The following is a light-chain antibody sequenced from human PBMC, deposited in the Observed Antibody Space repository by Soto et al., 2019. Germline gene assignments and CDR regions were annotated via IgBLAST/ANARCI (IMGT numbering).Light chain of an antibody. V-gene: IGKV1-39*01. Sequence: DIQMTQSPSSLSVSVGDRVTITCRASQTISASLNWFQQKAGKSPQLLIHGASNLQTGVPSRFSGSGSGTDFTLTITDLQTEDSETYFCQQGFSPVLTFGGGTKVDIK. CDR3: QQGFSPVLT. CDR2: GAS. J-gene: IGKJ4*01. CDR1: QTISAS.